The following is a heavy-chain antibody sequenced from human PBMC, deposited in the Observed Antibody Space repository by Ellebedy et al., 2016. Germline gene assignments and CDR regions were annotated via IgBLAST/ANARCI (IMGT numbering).Heavy chain of an antibody. CDR3: ARVLNDPREVYASDAFDS. D-gene: IGHD2-2*01. Sequence: SETLSLXXTVSGGSISSSGYYWSWIRQHPGKGLEWIGYIYYSGSTNYNPSLQSRVTISVDTSKNQFSLKLSSVTAADTAVYYCARVLNDPREVYASDAFDSWGQGTMVTVSS. CDR2: IYYSGST. CDR1: GGSISSSGYY. J-gene: IGHJ3*01. V-gene: IGHV4-61*08.